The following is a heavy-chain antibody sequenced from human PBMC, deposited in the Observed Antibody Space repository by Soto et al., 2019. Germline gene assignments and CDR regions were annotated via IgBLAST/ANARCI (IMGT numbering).Heavy chain of an antibody. CDR2: TYYRSKWYN. CDR1: GDSVSSNSAA. V-gene: IGHV6-1*01. D-gene: IGHD3-22*01. CDR3: ARAGFTMIGARALFTYYFDY. J-gene: IGHJ4*02. Sequence: SPTLSLTCAISGDSVSSNSAAWNWIRQSPSRGLEWLGRTYYRSKWYNDYAVSVKSRITINPDTSKNQFSLQLNSVTPEDTAVYYCARAGFTMIGARALFTYYFDYWGQGTLVTSPQ.